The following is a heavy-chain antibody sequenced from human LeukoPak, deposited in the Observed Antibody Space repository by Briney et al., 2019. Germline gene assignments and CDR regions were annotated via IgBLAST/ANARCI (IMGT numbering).Heavy chain of an antibody. CDR3: AGSYYATGSYSYYGMDV. CDR1: GGSLSTYY. J-gene: IGHJ6*02. D-gene: IGHD3-10*01. V-gene: IGHV4-59*08. Sequence: WESLSLTCTVSGGSLSTYYWSWIRQPPGKGLEWIGYIYYSGSTNYNPFLKSRVIILVETSKKQFSQNLTSVTAADTAVYYCAGSYYATGSYSYYGMDVWGQGTMVTVSS. CDR2: IYYSGST.